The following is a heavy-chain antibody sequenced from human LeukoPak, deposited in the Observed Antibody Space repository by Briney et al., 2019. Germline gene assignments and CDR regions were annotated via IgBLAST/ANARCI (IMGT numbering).Heavy chain of an antibody. CDR3: ASGYSSGWYPY. J-gene: IGHJ4*02. CDR1: RGSISSGGHY. V-gene: IGHV4-31*03. CDR2: IYYSGST. D-gene: IGHD6-19*01. Sequence: PSETLSLTCTVSRGSISSGGHYWSGIRQHPGKGLEWIGYIYYSGSTYYNPSLKSRVTISVDTSKNQFSLKLSSVTAADTAVYYCASGYSSGWYPYWGQGTLVTVSS.